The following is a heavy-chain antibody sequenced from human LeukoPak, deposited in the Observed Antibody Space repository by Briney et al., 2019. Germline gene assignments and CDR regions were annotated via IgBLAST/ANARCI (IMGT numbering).Heavy chain of an antibody. J-gene: IGHJ2*01. CDR2: IYHSGST. CDR3: ARDKGYCTNGVCPPYWYFDL. CDR1: GGSISSSNW. Sequence: SETLSLTCAVSGGSISSSNWWSWVRQPPGKGLEWIGEIYHSGSTNYNPSLKSRVTISVDKSKNQFSLKLSSVTAADTAVYYCARDKGYCTNGVCPPYWYFDLWGRGTLVTVSS. V-gene: IGHV4-4*02. D-gene: IGHD2-8*01.